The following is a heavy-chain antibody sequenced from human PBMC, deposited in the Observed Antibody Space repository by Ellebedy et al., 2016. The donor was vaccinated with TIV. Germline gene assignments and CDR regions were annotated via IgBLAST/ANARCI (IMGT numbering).Heavy chain of an antibody. Sequence: GESLKISCAASGFTFTNAWMSWVRQAPGKGLEWLGRIKTNTDGETLDYAAPVEGRFTISRDDSKNTLYLQMSSLKTEDTAVYYCTTEPSSRNSGDWVNPWGQGTLVTVSS. CDR2: IKTNTDGETL. V-gene: IGHV3-15*01. J-gene: IGHJ5*02. CDR1: GFTFTNAW. D-gene: IGHD4-23*01. CDR3: TTEPSSRNSGDWVNP.